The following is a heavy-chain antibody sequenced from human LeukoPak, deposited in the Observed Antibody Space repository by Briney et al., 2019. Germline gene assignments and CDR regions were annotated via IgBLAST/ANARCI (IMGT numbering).Heavy chain of an antibody. V-gene: IGHV4-4*07. CDR2: IYTSGST. Sequence: SETLSLTCTVSGGSISSYYWSWIRQPAGKGLEWIGRIYTSGSTNYNPSLKSRVTMSVDTSKNQFSLKLSSVTAADTAVYYCARDAPYYYDSSGLSHYFDYWGQGTLDTVSS. CDR1: GGSISSYY. D-gene: IGHD3-22*01. J-gene: IGHJ4*02. CDR3: ARDAPYYYDSSGLSHYFDY.